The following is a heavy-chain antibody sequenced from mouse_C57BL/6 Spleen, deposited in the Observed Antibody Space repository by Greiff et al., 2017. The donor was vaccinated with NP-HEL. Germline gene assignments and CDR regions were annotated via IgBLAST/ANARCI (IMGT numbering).Heavy chain of an antibody. CDR1: GYTFTSYW. CDR3: ARSDGYYAMDY. V-gene: IGHV1-72*01. J-gene: IGHJ4*01. Sequence: QVQLQQPGAELVKPGASVKLSCKASGYTFTSYWMHWVKQRPGRGLEWIGRIDPSSGGTKYTEKFKGKVTLTVDKPTSTAYMQLSSLTSEDTAVYYCARSDGYYAMDYWGKGTSVTVSS. CDR2: IDPSSGGT. D-gene: IGHD2-3*01.